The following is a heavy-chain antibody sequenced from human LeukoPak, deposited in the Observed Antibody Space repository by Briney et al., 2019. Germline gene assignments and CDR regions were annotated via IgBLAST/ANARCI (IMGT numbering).Heavy chain of an antibody. V-gene: IGHV4-59*01. J-gene: IGHJ5*02. CDR3: AREGDPGSGYNYGNWLDP. Sequence: SETLSLTCTVSGGSIKSNYWSWIRQPPGKGLEWIGYGYYSGTTNYNPSFKSRITISLDTSKSQFSLKLRFVTTADTAVYYCAREGDPGSGYNYGNWLDPWGQGTLVTVSS. CDR2: GYYSGTT. D-gene: IGHD5-24*01. CDR1: GGSIKSNY.